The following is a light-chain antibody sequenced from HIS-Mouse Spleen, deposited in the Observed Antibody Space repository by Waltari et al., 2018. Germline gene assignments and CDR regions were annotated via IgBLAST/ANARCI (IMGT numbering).Light chain of an antibody. V-gene: IGKV1-8*01. CDR1: QGISSY. CDR3: QQYYSYPSIT. CDR2: AAS. Sequence: AIRMTQSPSSLSASTGDRVTITCRASQGISSYLAWYQQKPGKAPKLLIYAASTLQSGVPSRISGSGSGTDFTLTISCLQSEDFATYYCQQYYSYPSITFGQGTRLEIK. J-gene: IGKJ5*01.